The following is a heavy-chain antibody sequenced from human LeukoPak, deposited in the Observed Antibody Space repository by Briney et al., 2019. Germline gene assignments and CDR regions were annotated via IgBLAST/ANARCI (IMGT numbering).Heavy chain of an antibody. CDR2: IYESGIT. J-gene: IGHJ3*02. CDR1: GGSISSGGYY. CDR3: ARDRQESSKWRLITAFEI. V-gene: IGHV4-31*03. D-gene: IGHD3-16*01. Sequence: SQTLSLTCTVSGGSISSGGYYWRWIRQHPGKGLEWNGYIYESGITYYNPSLNSRLIISVDTSKNHFSLKLSSVTAADTAVYYCARDRQESSKWRLITAFEIWGQGTMVSVSS.